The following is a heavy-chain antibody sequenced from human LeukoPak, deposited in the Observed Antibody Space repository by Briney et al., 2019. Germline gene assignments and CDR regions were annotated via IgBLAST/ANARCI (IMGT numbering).Heavy chain of an antibody. Sequence: PGGSLRLSCAASGFTFSSYEMNWVRQAPGKGLEWVSYISSRGTTIYYADCVKGRFTISRDNAKNSLYLQMNSLRAEDTAVYYCARGGYCSSSICYSLNAFDIWGQGTMVTVSS. J-gene: IGHJ3*02. CDR1: GFTFSSYE. CDR2: ISSRGTTI. CDR3: ARGGYCSSSICYSLNAFDI. D-gene: IGHD2-2*01. V-gene: IGHV3-48*03.